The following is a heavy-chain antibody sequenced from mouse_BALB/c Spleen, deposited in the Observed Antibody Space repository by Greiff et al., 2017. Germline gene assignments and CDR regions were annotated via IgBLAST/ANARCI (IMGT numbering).Heavy chain of an antibody. V-gene: IGHV1S56*01. CDR3: AREVITTATLYYCDY. CDR2: IYPGNVNT. Sequence: VQLQQSGPELVKPGASVRISCKASGYTFTSYYIHWVKQRPGQGLEWIGWIYPGNVNTKYNEKFKGKATLTADKSSSTAYVQLSSLTSEDSAVYFCAREVITTATLYYCDYWGQGTTLTVSS. J-gene: IGHJ2*01. CDR1: GYTFTSYY. D-gene: IGHD1-2*01.